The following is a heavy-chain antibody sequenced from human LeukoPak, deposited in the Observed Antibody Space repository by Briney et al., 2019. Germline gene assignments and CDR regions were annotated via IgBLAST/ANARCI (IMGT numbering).Heavy chain of an antibody. CDR3: ARVAPNYDSLTGYYRGAFDL. V-gene: IGHV4-30-4*01. D-gene: IGHD3-9*01. J-gene: IGHJ3*01. Sequence: SETLSLTCTVSGGSISSGDYYWSWIRQPPGKGLEWIGYIYYSGSTYYSPSLKSRVTISVDKSKSQFSLKLNSVTAADTAVYYCARVAPNYDSLTGYYRGAFDLWGQGTMVTVSS. CDR2: IYYSGST. CDR1: GGSISSGDYY.